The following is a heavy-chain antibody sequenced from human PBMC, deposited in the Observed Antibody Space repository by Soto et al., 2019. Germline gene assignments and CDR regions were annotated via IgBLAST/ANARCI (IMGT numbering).Heavy chain of an antibody. CDR3: ARDTPPRGYSYGATMYYFDY. CDR1: GGTFSSYA. CDR2: IIPIFGTA. D-gene: IGHD5-18*01. Sequence: NVSCKASGGTFSSYAISWVRQAPGQGLEWMGGIIPIFGTANYAQKFQGRVTITADESTSTAYMELSSLRSEDTAVYYCARDTPPRGYSYGATMYYFDYWGQGTLVTVSS. J-gene: IGHJ4*02. V-gene: IGHV1-69*01.